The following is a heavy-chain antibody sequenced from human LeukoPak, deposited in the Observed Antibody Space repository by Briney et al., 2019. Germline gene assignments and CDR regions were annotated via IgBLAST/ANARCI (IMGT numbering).Heavy chain of an antibody. Sequence: SETLSLTCTVSGGSISSYYWSWIRQPPGKGLEWIGYIYYSGSTNYNPSLKSRVTISVDTSKNQFSPKLSSVTAADTAVYYCARDLGGGYGLDYWGQGTLVTVSS. CDR2: IYYSGST. CDR1: GGSISSYY. CDR3: ARDLGGGYGLDY. V-gene: IGHV4-59*01. J-gene: IGHJ4*02. D-gene: IGHD5-12*01.